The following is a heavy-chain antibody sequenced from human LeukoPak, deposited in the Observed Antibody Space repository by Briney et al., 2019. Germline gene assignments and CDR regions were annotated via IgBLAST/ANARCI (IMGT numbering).Heavy chain of an antibody. D-gene: IGHD3-22*01. CDR2: ISSSGSTI. V-gene: IGHV3-11*01. CDR3: ARSSPTDYYDSRVYYYYYGMDV. J-gene: IGHJ6*02. Sequence: GGSLRLSCAASGFTFSDYYMSWIRQAPGKGLEWVSYISSSGSTIYYADSVKGRFTISRDNAENSLYLQMNSLRAEDTAVYYCARSSPTDYYDSRVYYYYYGMDVWGQGTTVTVSS. CDR1: GFTFSDYY.